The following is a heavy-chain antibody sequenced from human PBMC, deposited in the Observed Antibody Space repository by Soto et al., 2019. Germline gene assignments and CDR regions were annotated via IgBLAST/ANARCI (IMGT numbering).Heavy chain of an antibody. J-gene: IGHJ6*02. Sequence: PGGSLRLSCAASGFTFSSSAMNWVRQAPGKGLEWVSSISNSGGTTSYADSVKGRFTISRDNSKNTLYLQMNSLRAEDTAVYYCAKGSRGAYYYCMDVWGQGTTVTVS. CDR1: GFTFSSSA. V-gene: IGHV3-23*01. CDR2: ISNSGGTT. CDR3: AKGSRGAYYYCMDV.